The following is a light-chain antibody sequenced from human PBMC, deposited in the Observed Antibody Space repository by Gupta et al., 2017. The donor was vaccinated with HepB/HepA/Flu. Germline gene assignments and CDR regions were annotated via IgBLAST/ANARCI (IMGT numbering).Light chain of an antibody. CDR1: SSNIGSYY. V-gene: IGLV1-47*01. Sequence: SVLTQPPSASGTPGQTVTISCSGSSSNIGSYYVYWYQQLPGTAPKLLIYRNNQRPSGVPDRFSGSKSGTSASLAISGLRAEDEADYYCAAWDDSLSGPVFGGGTKLTVL. CDR3: AAWDDSLSGPV. CDR2: RNN. J-gene: IGLJ3*02.